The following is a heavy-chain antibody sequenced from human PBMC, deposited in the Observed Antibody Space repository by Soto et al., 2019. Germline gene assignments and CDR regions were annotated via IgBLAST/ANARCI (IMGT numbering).Heavy chain of an antibody. D-gene: IGHD3-22*01. CDR2: IVVGSGNT. Sequence: SVKVSSKASGFTFTSSAVQWVRQARGQRLEWIGWIVVGSGNTNYAQKFQERVTITRDMSTSTAYMELSSLRSEDTAVYYCAADVDYYDSSGYFFWGQGTLVTVSS. CDR1: GFTFTSSA. V-gene: IGHV1-58*01. CDR3: AADVDYYDSSGYFF. J-gene: IGHJ4*02.